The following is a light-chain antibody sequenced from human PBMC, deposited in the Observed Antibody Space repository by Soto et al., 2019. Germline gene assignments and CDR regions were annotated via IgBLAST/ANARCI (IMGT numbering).Light chain of an antibody. CDR2: WAS. J-gene: IGKJ1*01. Sequence: DILVTQSPDSLAVSLGERATINCKSSQSVLYSSNNKDYLAWYQQKPGQPPKLLIYWASTRESGVPDRFSGSGSGTDFTLTISSLQAEDVAVYYCQQYCTPPPTFGQGTKVDI. CDR3: QQYCTPPPT. V-gene: IGKV4-1*01. CDR1: QSVLYSSNNKDY.